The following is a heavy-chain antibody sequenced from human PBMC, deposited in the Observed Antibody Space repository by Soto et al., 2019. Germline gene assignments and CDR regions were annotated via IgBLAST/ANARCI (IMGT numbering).Heavy chain of an antibody. CDR3: ARVPPLVVVTVSYYGMDV. CDR2: ISAYNGNT. D-gene: IGHD2-21*02. J-gene: IGHJ6*02. CDR1: GYTFTSYG. V-gene: IGHV1-18*04. Sequence: ASVKVSCKASGYTFTSYGISWVRQAPGQGLEWMGWISAYNGNTNYAQKLQGRVTMTTDTSTSTAYMELRSLRSDDTAVYYCARVPPLVVVTVSYYGMDVWGQGTTVTVSS.